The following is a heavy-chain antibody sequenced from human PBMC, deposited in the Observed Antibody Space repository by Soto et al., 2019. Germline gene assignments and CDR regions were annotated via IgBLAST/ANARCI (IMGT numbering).Heavy chain of an antibody. J-gene: IGHJ6*02. D-gene: IGHD4-17*01. CDR3: ARAHYGDYGYGMDV. Sequence: QLQLQESGSGLVKPSQTLSLTCAVSGGSISSGGYSWSWIRQPPGKGLEWIGYIQHGGSTYYNSSLKSRVTISVHRSKNQVSLKLTSVTAADTAVYYCARAHYGDYGYGMDVWGQGTTVTVSS. CDR1: GGSISSGGYS. CDR2: IQHGGST. V-gene: IGHV4-30-2*01.